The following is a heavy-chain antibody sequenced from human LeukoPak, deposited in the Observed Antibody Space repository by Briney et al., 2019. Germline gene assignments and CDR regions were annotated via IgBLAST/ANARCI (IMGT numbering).Heavy chain of an antibody. CDR3: ARDKRDYGEVDY. V-gene: IGHV3-9*01. Sequence: PGGSLRLSCAASGFTFDDYAMHWVRQAPGKGLEWVSGISWNSGSIGYVDSVKGRFTISRDNAKNSLYLQMNSLRAEDTAVYYCARDKRDYGEVDYWGQGTLVTVSS. CDR1: GFTFDDYA. J-gene: IGHJ4*02. CDR2: ISWNSGSI. D-gene: IGHD4-17*01.